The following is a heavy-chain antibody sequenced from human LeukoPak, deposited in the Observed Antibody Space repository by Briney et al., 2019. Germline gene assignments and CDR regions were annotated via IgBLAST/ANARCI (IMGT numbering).Heavy chain of an antibody. CDR2: ITLSGVST. Sequence: GSLRLSCKASGLTFSNNAMSWVRQAPGKGLEWVSFITLSGVSTFYADSVKGRFTISRGNAKNSLYLQMNSLRVEDTAVYYCARDESGDNDAFDIWGQGTMVTVSS. D-gene: IGHD2-21*01. CDR1: GLTFSNNA. V-gene: IGHV3-23*01. CDR3: ARDESGDNDAFDI. J-gene: IGHJ3*02.